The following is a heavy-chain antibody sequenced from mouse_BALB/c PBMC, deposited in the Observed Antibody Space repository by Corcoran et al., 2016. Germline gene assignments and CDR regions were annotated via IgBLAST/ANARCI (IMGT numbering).Heavy chain of an antibody. CDR1: GYTFTNYG. CDR3: ARGDYYGSREFAY. Sequence: QIQLEQSGPALKKPGETVKISCTASGYTFTNYGMNWVKQAPGKGLKWMGWINTYTGEPTYADDFKGRFAFSLETSASTAYLQINHLKNEDTATYFCARGDYYGSREFAYWGQGTLVTVSA. J-gene: IGHJ3*01. CDR2: INTYTGEP. V-gene: IGHV9-3-1*01. D-gene: IGHD1-1*01.